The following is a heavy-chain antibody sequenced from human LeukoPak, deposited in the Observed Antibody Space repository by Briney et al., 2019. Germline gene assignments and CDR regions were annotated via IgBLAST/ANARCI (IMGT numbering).Heavy chain of an antibody. D-gene: IGHD6-13*01. CDR2: IWCDGTKK. J-gene: IGHJ4*02. Sequence: PGRALRLTGTSSGITFSHYGMHGVRQAPGRGLEGVAGIWCDGTKKYYVDSVKGRFSISRENSRNPLYPQMNSLRVEDPAVYSCARDPAGNRGNFDYWGQGTLVTVSS. CDR1: GITFSHYG. V-gene: IGHV3-33*01. CDR3: ARDPAGNRGNFDY.